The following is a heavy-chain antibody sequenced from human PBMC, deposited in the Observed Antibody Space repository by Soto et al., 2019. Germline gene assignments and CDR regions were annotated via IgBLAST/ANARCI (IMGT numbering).Heavy chain of an antibody. J-gene: IGHJ5*02. CDR2: VRGNDDNA. Sequence: EVQLLESGGNLVQPGGSLRQSCAASGFIFSDYAMSWVRQAPGKGLEWVSLVRGNDDNAYYADSVKGRFTISRDNSRNTLYLQMNSLRAEDTAVYFCAKDWTHFDLWGQGTLVTVSS. V-gene: IGHV3-23*01. D-gene: IGHD3-3*01. CDR1: GFIFSDYA. CDR3: AKDWTHFDL.